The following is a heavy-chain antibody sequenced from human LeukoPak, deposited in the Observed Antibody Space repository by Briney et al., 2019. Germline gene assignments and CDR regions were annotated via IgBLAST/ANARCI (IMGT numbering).Heavy chain of an antibody. CDR3: VRVPAAPYYYYDSSGQFDY. CDR2: IYHSGST. V-gene: IGHV4-38-2*02. Sequence: PSETLSLTCTVSGYSISSGYYWGWIRQPPGKGLEWIGSIYHSGSTYYNPSLKSRVTISVDTSKHQFSLKLSSVTAADTAVYYCVRVPAAPYYYYDSSGQFDYWGQGTLVTVSS. CDR1: GYSISSGYY. D-gene: IGHD3-22*01. J-gene: IGHJ4*02.